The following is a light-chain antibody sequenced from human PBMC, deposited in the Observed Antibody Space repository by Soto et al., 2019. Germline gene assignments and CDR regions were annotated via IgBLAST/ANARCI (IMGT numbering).Light chain of an antibody. J-gene: IGKJ5*01. CDR3: QQYNDWPFL. Sequence: EIVMTQSPVTLPVSPGERATLSCRASQSVPTNKLAWYQQKPGQTPRRLIYGASTRVTGVPDRFPGGGSPTEFTLTISCLQSEDFAVYYCQQYNDWPFLIGQGARLEIK. V-gene: IGKV3-15*01. CDR2: GAS. CDR1: QSVPTN.